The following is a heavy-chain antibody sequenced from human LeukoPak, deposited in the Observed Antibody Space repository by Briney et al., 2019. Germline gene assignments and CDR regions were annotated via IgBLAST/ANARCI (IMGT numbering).Heavy chain of an antibody. CDR3: ARDWGNYYDSSGYYYLNWYDP. D-gene: IGHD3-22*01. J-gene: IGHJ5*02. CDR1: GFTFSSYA. CDR2: ISYDGSNK. Sequence: GGSLRLSCAASGFTFSSYAMHWVRQAPGKGLEWGAVISYDGSNKYYADSVKGRFTISRDNSKNTLYLQMNSLRAEDTAVYYCARDWGNYYDSSGYYYLNWYDPWGQGTLVTVSS. V-gene: IGHV3-30-3*01.